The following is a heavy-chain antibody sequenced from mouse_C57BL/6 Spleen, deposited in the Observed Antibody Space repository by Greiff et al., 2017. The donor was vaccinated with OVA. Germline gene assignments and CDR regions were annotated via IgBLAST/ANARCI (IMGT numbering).Heavy chain of an antibody. V-gene: IGHV5-4*01. D-gene: IGHD4-1*01. J-gene: IGHJ1*03. CDR1: GFTFSSYA. CDR2: ISDGGSYT. CDR3: ARDEGPPGTEWYFDV. Sequence: EVMLVESGGGLVKPGGSLKLSCAASGFTFSSYAMSWVRQTPEKRLERVATISDGGSYTYYPDNVKGRFTISRDNAKNNLYLQMSHLTSEDTAMYYCARDEGPPGTEWYFDVWGTGTTVTVSS.